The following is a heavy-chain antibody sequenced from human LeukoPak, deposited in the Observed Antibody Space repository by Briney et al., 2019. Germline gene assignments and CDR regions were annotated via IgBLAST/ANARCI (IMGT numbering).Heavy chain of an antibody. Sequence: GASVKVSCKASGGTFSSYAISWVRQAPGQGLESMGGIIPIFGTANYAQKFQGRVTITADESTSTAYMELSSLRSEDTAVYYCARSSRKYFYDSSGYYVSWVQGTLVTVSS. J-gene: IGHJ4*02. CDR3: ARSSRKYFYDSSGYYVS. CDR1: GGTFSSYA. V-gene: IGHV1-69*01. CDR2: IIPIFGTA. D-gene: IGHD3-22*01.